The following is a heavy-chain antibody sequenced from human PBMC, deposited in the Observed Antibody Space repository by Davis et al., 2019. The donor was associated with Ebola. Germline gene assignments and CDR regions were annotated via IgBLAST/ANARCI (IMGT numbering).Heavy chain of an antibody. CDR2: IYHSGST. CDR3: ARGRWEYSSSSPDGNWFDP. D-gene: IGHD6-6*01. J-gene: IGHJ5*02. Sequence: SETLSLTCTVSGGSISSHYWSWIRQPPGKGLEWIGYIYHSGSTYYNPSLKSRVTISVDRSKNQFSLELSSVTAADTAVYYCARGRWEYSSSSPDGNWFDPWGQGTLVTVSS. CDR1: GGSISSHY. V-gene: IGHV4-59*11.